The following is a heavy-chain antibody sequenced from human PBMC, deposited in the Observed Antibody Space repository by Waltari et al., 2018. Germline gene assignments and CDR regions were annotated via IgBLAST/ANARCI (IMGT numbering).Heavy chain of an antibody. CDR2: IYTTGGT. Sequence: QVRLQESGPGLVKPSQTLALTCTVSGGSLSGLYLRWIRLSPGKGLEWIGFIYTTGGTNYNPAFKNRVTMSADTSRGQFSLRLTSLSASDTATYYCARGPSIKWELPGFFDTWGQGILVTVSS. J-gene: IGHJ4*02. V-gene: IGHV4-4*09. CDR1: GGSLSGLY. CDR3: ARGPSIKWELPGFFDT. D-gene: IGHD1-26*01.